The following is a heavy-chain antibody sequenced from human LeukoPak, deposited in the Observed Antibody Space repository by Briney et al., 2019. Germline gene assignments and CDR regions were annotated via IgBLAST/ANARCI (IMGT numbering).Heavy chain of an antibody. Sequence: YDGSNEYYADSVKGRFTISRDNSKNTLYLQMNSLRAEDTAVYYCARDLASASSSSSGDYWGQGTLVTVSS. J-gene: IGHJ4*02. CDR3: ARDLASASSSSSGDY. CDR2: YDGSNE. D-gene: IGHD6-6*01. V-gene: IGHV3-33*01.